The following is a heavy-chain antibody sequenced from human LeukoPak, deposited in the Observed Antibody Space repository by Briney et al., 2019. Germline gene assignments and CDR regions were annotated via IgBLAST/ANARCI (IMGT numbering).Heavy chain of an antibody. D-gene: IGHD3-10*01. V-gene: IGHV1-8*01. J-gene: IGHJ5*02. CDR2: MNPNSGNT. CDR3: AREPITMVRGRGTFDP. CDR1: GYTFTSYD. Sequence: ASVKVSCNASGYTFTSYDINWVRQATGQGLEWMGWMNPNSGNTGYAQKFQGRVTMTRNTSISTAYMELSSLRSEDTAVYYCAREPITMVRGRGTFDPWGQGTLVTVSS.